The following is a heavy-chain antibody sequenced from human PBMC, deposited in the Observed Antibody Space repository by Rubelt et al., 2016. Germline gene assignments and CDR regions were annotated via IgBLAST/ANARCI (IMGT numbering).Heavy chain of an antibody. CDR3: AHTSGYSSGWNNYYFDY. D-gene: IGHD6-19*01. J-gene: IGHJ4*02. CDR1: GFSLSASGVG. CDR2: IFWDDDN. V-gene: IGHV2-5*02. Sequence: QITLKASGPPLVKPTQTLTLTCTFSGFSLSASGVGVGWIRQPPGKALEWLALIFWDDDNRYRPSLKNRLTITKDHSKNLEVLAMNNMDPVDTAKYYCAHTSGYSSGWNNYYFDYWGQGTLVTVSS.